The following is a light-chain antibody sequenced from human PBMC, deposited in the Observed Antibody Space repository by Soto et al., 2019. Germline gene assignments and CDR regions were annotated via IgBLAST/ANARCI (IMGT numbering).Light chain of an antibody. CDR1: QSVLYSSNNKNY. CDR3: QQYYGTPFT. CDR2: WAS. J-gene: IGKJ2*01. V-gene: IGKV4-1*01. Sequence: DIVLTQSPDSLAVSLGERATINCKSSQSVLYSSNNKNYLAWFQQKPRQPPRLLISWASTRESGVPDRFSGSGSGTDFTLTISSLQAEDVAVYYCQQYYGTPFTFGQGTKLEIK.